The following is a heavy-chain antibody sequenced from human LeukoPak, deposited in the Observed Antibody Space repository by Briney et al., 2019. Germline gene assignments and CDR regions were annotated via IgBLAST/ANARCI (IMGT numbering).Heavy chain of an antibody. CDR1: GFTFSSYS. Sequence: GXSLRLSCAASGFTFSSYSMNWVRQAPGKGLEWVSSISSSSSYIYYADSVKGRFTISRDNSKNTLYLQMNSLRAEDTAVYYCAKFVSASLEWLLSGDYWGQGTLVTVSS. J-gene: IGHJ4*02. D-gene: IGHD3-3*01. CDR3: AKFVSASLEWLLSGDY. V-gene: IGHV3-21*04. CDR2: ISSSSSYI.